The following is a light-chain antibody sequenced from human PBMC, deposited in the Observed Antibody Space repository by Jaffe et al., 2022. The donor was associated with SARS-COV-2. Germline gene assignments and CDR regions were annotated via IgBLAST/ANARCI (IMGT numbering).Light chain of an antibody. Sequence: QSALTQPASVSGSPGQSITISCTGTSSDVGGFVSWYQQHAGKAPKLMIYGVSNRPSGVSNRFSGSKSGNTASLTISGLQAEDEADYYCSSYRSSSASVVFGGGTRLTVL. CDR2: GVS. CDR1: SSDVGGF. CDR3: SSYRSSSASVV. V-gene: IGLV2-14*01. J-gene: IGLJ2*01.